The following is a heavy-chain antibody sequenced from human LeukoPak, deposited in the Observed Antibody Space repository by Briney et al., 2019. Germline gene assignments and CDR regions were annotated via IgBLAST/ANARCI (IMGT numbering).Heavy chain of an antibody. CDR3: ARDNLHSSGWYMEYDGMDV. J-gene: IGHJ6*02. D-gene: IGHD6-19*01. CDR1: GGSISSGGYY. V-gene: IGHV4-31*03. CDR2: IYYSGST. Sequence: NPSETLSLTCTVSGGSISSGGYYWSWIRQHPGKGLEWIGYIYYSGSTYYNPSLKSRVTISVDTSKNQFSLKLSSVTAADTAVYYCARDNLHSSGWYMEYDGMDVWGQGTTVTVSS.